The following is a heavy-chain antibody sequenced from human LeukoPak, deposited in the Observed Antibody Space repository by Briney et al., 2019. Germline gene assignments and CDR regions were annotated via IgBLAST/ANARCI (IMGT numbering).Heavy chain of an antibody. J-gene: IGHJ3*02. CDR3: AHRGGCSGGSCYGDAFGI. CDR2: IYWDDDK. CDR1: GFSLSTSGVG. V-gene: IGHV2-5*02. D-gene: IGHD2-15*01. Sequence: SGPTLVKPTQTLTLTCTFSGFSLSTSGVGVGWIRQPPGKALEWLALIYWDDDKRYSPSLKSRLTITKDTSKNQVVLTMTNMDPVDTATYYCAHRGGCSGGSCYGDAFGIWGQGTMVTVSS.